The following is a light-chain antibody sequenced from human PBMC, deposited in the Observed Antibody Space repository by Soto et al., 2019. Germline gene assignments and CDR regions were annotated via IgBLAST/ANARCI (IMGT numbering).Light chain of an antibody. J-gene: IGLJ3*02. V-gene: IGLV2-14*01. CDR3: SSYTTSSTQV. CDR1: SRDVGYYNY. Sequence: QPVLTQPASVSGSPGQSITISCTGTSRDVGYYNYVSWYQHHPGKVPKLMIYEVTNRPSGVSNRFSGSKSGNTASLAISGLQAEDEADYYCSSYTTSSTQVFGGGTKVTVL. CDR2: EVT.